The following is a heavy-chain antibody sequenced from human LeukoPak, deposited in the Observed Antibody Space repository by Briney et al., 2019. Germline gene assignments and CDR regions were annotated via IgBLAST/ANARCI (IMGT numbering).Heavy chain of an antibody. J-gene: IGHJ4*02. CDR2: ISESGSGT. D-gene: IGHD5-18*01. CDR3: AKDIAQGYTFGSIEQDY. Sequence: GGSLRLSCAVSGLTFSRYAMSWVRQAPGKGLEWVSAISESGSGTYYADSVKGRFTISRDNSKDTLSLKMNSLRPEDTAVYYCAKDIAQGYTFGSIEQDYWGQGTLVTVSS. CDR1: GLTFSRYA. V-gene: IGHV3-23*01.